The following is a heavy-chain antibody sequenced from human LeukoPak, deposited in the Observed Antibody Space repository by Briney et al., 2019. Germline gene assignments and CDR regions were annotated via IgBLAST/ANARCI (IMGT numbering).Heavy chain of an antibody. CDR1: GFTFSSYW. V-gene: IGHV4-34*08. J-gene: IGHJ4*02. D-gene: IGHD3-22*01. CDR3: AAYYYDSSGYFTNDY. CDR2: INHSGST. Sequence: GSLRLSCAASGFTFSSYWMSWVRQPPGKGLEWIGEINHSGSTNYNPSLKSRVTISVDTSKNQFSLKLSSVTAADTAVYYCAAYYYDSSGYFTNDYWGQGTLVTVSS.